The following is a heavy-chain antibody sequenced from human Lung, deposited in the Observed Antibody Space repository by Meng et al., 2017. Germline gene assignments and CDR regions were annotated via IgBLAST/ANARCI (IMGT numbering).Heavy chain of an antibody. CDR2: INHSGST. D-gene: IGHD4-11*01. V-gene: IGHV4-34*01. CDR3: ARGPTTMAHDFDY. CDR1: GGAFSDYY. Sequence: QVQLQRGGAGLLKPSETSSLTCVVSGGAFSDYYWGWIRQPPGKGLEWIGEINHSGSTNYNPSLESRATISVDTSQNNLSLKLSSVTAADSAVYYCARGPTTMAHDFDYWGQGTLVTVSS. J-gene: IGHJ4*02.